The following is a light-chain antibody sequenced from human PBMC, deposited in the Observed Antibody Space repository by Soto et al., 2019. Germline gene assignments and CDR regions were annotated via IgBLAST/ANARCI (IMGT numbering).Light chain of an antibody. CDR1: QSVSSY. CDR3: LQYSTWPPLYT. CDR2: DAS. J-gene: IGKJ2*01. V-gene: IGKV3-15*01. Sequence: EIVMTQSPATLSVSLGERVTLSCRASQSVSSYLAWYQQKPGQAPSLLISDASTRATDIPDRFSGSGSGTDFTLTISSLQSTDLAVYYCLQYSTWPPLYTFGQGTNLEIK.